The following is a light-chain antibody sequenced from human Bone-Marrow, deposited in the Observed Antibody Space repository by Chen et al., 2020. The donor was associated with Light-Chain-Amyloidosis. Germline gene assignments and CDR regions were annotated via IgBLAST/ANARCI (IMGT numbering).Light chain of an antibody. J-gene: IGLJ2*01. CDR3: CSTAGRSTLV. V-gene: IGLV2-11*02. CDR1: SGDVGGYDV. Sequence: QSALTQPRSVSGSPGQAVTISCTGTSGDVGGYDVVSWYQQYPVKAPKLIIYDVSKRPSGVPDRFSGSKSGNTASLTISGLQAADEADYYCCSTAGRSTLVFGGGTTLTVL. CDR2: DVS.